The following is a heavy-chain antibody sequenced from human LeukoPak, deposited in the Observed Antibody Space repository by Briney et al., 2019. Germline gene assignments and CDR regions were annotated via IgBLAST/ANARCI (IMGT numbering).Heavy chain of an antibody. V-gene: IGHV6-1*01. D-gene: IGHD3-9*01. CDR1: GDSVSSNSAA. Sequence: SQTLSLTCAISGDSVSSNSAAWNWIRQSPSRGLEWLGRTYYRSKWYNDYAVSVKSRITINPDTSKNQFSLQLNSVTPEDTAVYYCARGRQVLRYFDWLATGFDPWGQGTLVTVSS. CDR3: ARGRQVLRYFDWLATGFDP. CDR2: TYYRSKWYN. J-gene: IGHJ5*02.